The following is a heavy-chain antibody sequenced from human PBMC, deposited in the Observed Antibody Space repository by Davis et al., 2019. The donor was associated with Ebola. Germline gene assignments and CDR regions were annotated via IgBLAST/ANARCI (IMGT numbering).Heavy chain of an antibody. D-gene: IGHD3-16*01. CDR1: GFTFSIFV. CDR2: ISHDGCNK. J-gene: IGHJ6*04. V-gene: IGHV3-30*03. CDR3: ARDLRRLGGYGVDV. Sequence: GESLKISCAASGFTFSIFVMHWVRQAPGKGLEWVALISHDGCNKYYADSVKGRFTISRDNSKNTLYLQMNSLRAEDTAVYYCARDLRRLGGYGVDVWGKETTVTVSS.